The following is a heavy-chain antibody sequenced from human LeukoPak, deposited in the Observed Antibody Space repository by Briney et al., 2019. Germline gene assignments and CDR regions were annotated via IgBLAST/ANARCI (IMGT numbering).Heavy chain of an antibody. CDR2: ISSSSSTI. V-gene: IGHV3-48*01. Sequence: PGGSLRLSCAASGFTFSSYSMNWVRQAPGKGLEWVSYISSSSSTIYYADSVKGRFTISRDNSKNTLYLQMNSLRAEDTAVYYCARDWGIDYWGQGTLVTVSS. CDR1: GFTFSSYS. D-gene: IGHD3-16*01. CDR3: ARDWGIDY. J-gene: IGHJ4*02.